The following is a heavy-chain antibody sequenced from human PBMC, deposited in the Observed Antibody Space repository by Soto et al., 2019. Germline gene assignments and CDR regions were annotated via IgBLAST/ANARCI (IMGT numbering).Heavy chain of an antibody. CDR1: GFAFGTYW. V-gene: IGHV3-7*05. Sequence: EVQLVESGGGLVQPGGSLGLSCAASGFAFGTYWMNWVRQAPGKGLEWVANIKQDGSERYYVDSVKGRFTISRDNAKNSLHVQMNSLRAEDTAVYYSAGGSCYLIESWGQGTLVTVSS. D-gene: IGHD2-2*01. CDR2: IKQDGSER. CDR3: AGGSCYLIES. J-gene: IGHJ4*02.